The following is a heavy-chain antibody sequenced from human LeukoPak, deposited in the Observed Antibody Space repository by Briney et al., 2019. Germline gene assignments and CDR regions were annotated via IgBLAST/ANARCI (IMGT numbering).Heavy chain of an antibody. CDR3: ARELELRLYYYYGMDV. CDR1: GFTFSSYT. J-gene: IGHJ6*02. V-gene: IGHV3-21*01. Sequence: GGSLRLSCAASGFTFSSYTMSWVRQAPGKGLEWVSTITTSDGNTYYADSVKGRFTISRDNAKNSLYLQMNSLRAEDTAVYYCARELELRLYYYYGMDVWGQGTTVTVSS. CDR2: ITTSDGNT. D-gene: IGHD1-7*01.